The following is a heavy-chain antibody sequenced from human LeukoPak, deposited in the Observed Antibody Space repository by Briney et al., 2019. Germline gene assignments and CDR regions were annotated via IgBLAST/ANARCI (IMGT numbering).Heavy chain of an antibody. CDR3: ARSTSYHFDS. J-gene: IGHJ4*02. CDR2: IYAGGAA. CDR1: GFTISTNY. V-gene: IGHV3-53*01. D-gene: IGHD2-2*01. Sequence: PGGSLRLSCAASGFTISTNYLSWVRQAPGKGLEWVSVIYAGGAAYYADYVKGRFTISRDTTNNTLILQMHSLGVEDTAVYYCARSTSYHFDSWGQGTLVTVSS.